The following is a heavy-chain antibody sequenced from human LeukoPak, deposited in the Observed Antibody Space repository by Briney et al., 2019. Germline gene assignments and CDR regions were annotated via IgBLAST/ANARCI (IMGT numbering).Heavy chain of an antibody. CDR2: ISSSGNII. V-gene: IGHV3-11*01. Sequence: SGGSLRLSCAASGFTFSDYYMSWIRQAPGKGLEWVSYISSSGNIIYYADSVKGRFTIPRDNAKNSLYLQMNSLRAEDTAVYYCARRRYNWNAIDYWGQGTLVTVSS. D-gene: IGHD1-20*01. CDR3: ARRRYNWNAIDY. J-gene: IGHJ4*02. CDR1: GFTFSDYY.